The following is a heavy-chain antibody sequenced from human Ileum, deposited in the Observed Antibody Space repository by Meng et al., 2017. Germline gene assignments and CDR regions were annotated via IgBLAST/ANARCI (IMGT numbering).Heavy chain of an antibody. CDR3: ARGWAAAGFDY. Sequence: QVQLQQSGPGLVKPSQTLSLTCAISGDSVSGNSGAWNWIRQSPSRGLECLGRTYYKSKWYNEYAESVKSRITISPDTSKNQFSLQLSSVTPEDTAVYYCARGWAAAGFDYWGQGTLVTVSS. CDR1: GDSVSGNSGA. D-gene: IGHD6-13*01. J-gene: IGHJ4*02. V-gene: IGHV6-1*01. CDR2: TYYKSKWYN.